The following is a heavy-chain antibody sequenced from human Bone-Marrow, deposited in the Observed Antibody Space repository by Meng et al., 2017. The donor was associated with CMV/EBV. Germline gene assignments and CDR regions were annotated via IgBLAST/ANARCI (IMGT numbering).Heavy chain of an antibody. V-gene: IGHV3-23*03. CDR2: IFSGGNSR. Sequence: GESLKISCRASGFTFSGYSMAWVRQAPGKGLEWVSIIFSGGNSREYADSVKGRFTISRDNSKNTVYLQMNSLRAEDTAVYYCANRYSGYEDVWYFDYWGQGTLVTVSS. CDR3: ANRYSGYEDVWYFDY. D-gene: IGHD5-12*01. CDR1: GFTFSGYS. J-gene: IGHJ4*02.